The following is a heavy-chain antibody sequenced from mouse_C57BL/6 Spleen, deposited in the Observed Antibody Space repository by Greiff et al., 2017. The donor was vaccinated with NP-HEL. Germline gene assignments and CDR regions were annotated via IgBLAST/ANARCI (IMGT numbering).Heavy chain of an antibody. Sequence: EVKLMESGAELVRPGASVKLSCTASGFNIKDDYMHWVKQRPEQGLEWIGWIDPENGDTEYASKFQGKATITADTSSNTAYLQLSSLTSEDTAVYYCTRGHYYGSPDYWGQGTTLTVSS. CDR1: GFNIKDDY. CDR3: TRGHYYGSPDY. D-gene: IGHD1-1*01. V-gene: IGHV14-4*01. J-gene: IGHJ2*01. CDR2: IDPENGDT.